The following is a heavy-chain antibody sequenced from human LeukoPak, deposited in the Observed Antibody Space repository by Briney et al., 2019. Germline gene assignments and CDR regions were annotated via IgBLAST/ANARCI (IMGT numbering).Heavy chain of an antibody. CDR2: INPNSGGT. J-gene: IGHJ6*03. V-gene: IGHV1-2*02. CDR3: ASGFVVGNYYYMDV. D-gene: IGHD2-21*01. Sequence: ASVKVSCKASGYTFTGYYMHWVRQAPGQGLEWMGWINPNSGGTNYAQKFQGRVTMTRDTSISTAYMELSRLRSDGTAVYYCASGFVVGNYYYMDVWGKGTTVTVSS. CDR1: GYTFTGYY.